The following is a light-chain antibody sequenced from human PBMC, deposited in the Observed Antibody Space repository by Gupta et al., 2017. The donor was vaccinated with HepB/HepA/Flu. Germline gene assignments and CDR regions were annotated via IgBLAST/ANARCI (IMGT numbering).Light chain of an antibody. CDR3: AAWDDSLNVYV. CDR2: SNN. Sequence: QSVLTQPPSASGTPGQRVTIPCSGSSSNIGSNTVNWYQQLPGTAPNLLIYSNNQRPSGVPDRFSGSKSGTSASLAISGLQSEDEADYYCAAWDDSLNVYVFGTGTKVTVL. J-gene: IGLJ1*01. V-gene: IGLV1-44*01. CDR1: SSNIGSNT.